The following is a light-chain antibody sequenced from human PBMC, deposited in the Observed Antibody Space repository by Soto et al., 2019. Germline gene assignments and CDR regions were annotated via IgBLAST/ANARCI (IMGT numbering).Light chain of an antibody. Sequence: DIEMTQSPPSLSASVGDRVTITCRASQSISSYFNWYQEKPGKAPKLLIYAANWMQSGVPSRFSGSGSGTDFTLTISNLQLADCATYYCQQSYSAPRTFGQGTKLEIK. CDR2: AAN. V-gene: IGKV1-39*01. CDR3: QQSYSAPRT. CDR1: QSISSY. J-gene: IGKJ2*02.